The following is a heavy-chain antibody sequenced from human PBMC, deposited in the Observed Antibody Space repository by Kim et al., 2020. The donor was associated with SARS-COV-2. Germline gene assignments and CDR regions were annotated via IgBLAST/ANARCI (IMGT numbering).Heavy chain of an antibody. Sequence: YVESVKGRFTISRDNAKNSLLLKMNGLGADDTAVYYCAKHSGSWHCDDYWGQGTLVSVSS. V-gene: IGHV3-7*01. CDR3: AKHSGSWHCDDY. D-gene: IGHD1-26*01. J-gene: IGHJ4*02.